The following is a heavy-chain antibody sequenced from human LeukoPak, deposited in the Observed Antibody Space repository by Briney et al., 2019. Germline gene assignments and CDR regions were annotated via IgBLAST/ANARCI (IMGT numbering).Heavy chain of an antibody. J-gene: IGHJ5*02. V-gene: IGHV4-34*01. CDR1: EGSFSGFY. D-gene: IGHD3-10*01. Sequence: SETLSLTCAVYEGSFSGFYWSWIRQPPGKGLEWIGEINHSGSTNQNPSLKSRVTISVDTSKNQLSLKLGSVTAADTAVYYCARGVRRTTMIRGGHPYSWFDPWGQGTLVTVSS. CDR3: ARGVRRTTMIRGGHPYSWFDP. CDR2: INHSGST.